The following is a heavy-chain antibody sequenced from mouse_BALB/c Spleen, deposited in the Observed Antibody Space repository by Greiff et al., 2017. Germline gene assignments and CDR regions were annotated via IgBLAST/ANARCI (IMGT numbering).Heavy chain of an antibody. CDR1: GFTFSSYT. D-gene: IGHD2-3*01. Sequence: EVQGVESGGGLVQPGGSLKLSCAASGFTFSSYTMSWVRQTPEKRLEWVAYISNGGGSTYYPDTVKGRFTISRDNAKNTLYLQMSSLKSEDTAMYYCARNDPYAMDYWGQGTSVTVSS. J-gene: IGHJ4*01. V-gene: IGHV5-12-2*01. CDR3: ARNDPYAMDY. CDR2: ISNGGGST.